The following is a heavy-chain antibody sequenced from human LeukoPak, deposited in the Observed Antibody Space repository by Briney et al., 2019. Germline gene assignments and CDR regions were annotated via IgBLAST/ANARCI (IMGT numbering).Heavy chain of an antibody. J-gene: IGHJ3*01. D-gene: IGHD3-22*01. V-gene: IGHV4-59*02. CDR2: IYHSGTT. CDR3: ARDSEYDGSAYFNDAFDV. Sequence: SETLSLTCTVSGCSVSSNYWSWIRQPPGKGLEGIGHIYHSGTTNYNSSLKSRVTVSVDTSKNQFSLQLSSVTAADTAVYYCARDSEYDGSAYFNDAFDVWGQGTMVTVSS. CDR1: GCSVSSNY.